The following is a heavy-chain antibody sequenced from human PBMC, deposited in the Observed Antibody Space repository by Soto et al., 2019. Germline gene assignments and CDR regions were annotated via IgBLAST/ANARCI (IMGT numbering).Heavy chain of an antibody. V-gene: IGHV3-48*01. J-gene: IGHJ3*02. CDR3: ARDTSRPHDCNWNEYDDAFDI. CDR1: GFTFKSYA. Sequence: EVQLVESGGGLVQPGGSLRLSCAASGFTFKSYAMNWVRQAQGKGLEWVSFISSGSSSIYYADSVKSRFNISRDNSQRSLHLQMNSLGAEVSAVYYCARDTSRPHDCNWNEYDDAFDIWGQGTMVAVSS. D-gene: IGHD1-20*01. CDR2: ISSGSSSI.